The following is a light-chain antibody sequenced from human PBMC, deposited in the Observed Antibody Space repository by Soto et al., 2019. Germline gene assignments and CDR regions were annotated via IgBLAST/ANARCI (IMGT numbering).Light chain of an antibody. Sequence: QSVLTQPPSVSGAPGQRVTISCTGSSSNLGAGYDVHWYQLLPGTAPKLLIYGNRNRPSGVPDRFSGSKSGTSASLAITGLQAEDEADYYCKSYDNSLGVCYVFGTGTKVTVL. CDR2: GNR. CDR1: SSNLGAGYD. V-gene: IGLV1-40*01. J-gene: IGLJ1*01. CDR3: KSYDNSLGVCYV.